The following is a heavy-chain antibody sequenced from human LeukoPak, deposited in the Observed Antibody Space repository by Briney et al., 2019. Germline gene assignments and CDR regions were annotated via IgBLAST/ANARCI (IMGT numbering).Heavy chain of an antibody. CDR1: GGSISTYY. Sequence: SETLSFTCTVSGGSISTYYWSWIRQPPGKGLEWIGYVYDSGSTNYNPSLKSRATISVDTSKNQFSLNLSSVTAADTAVYYCASASGGWEYFRRWGQGTLVTVSS. CDR2: VYDSGST. J-gene: IGHJ1*01. CDR3: ASASGGWEYFRR. V-gene: IGHV4-59*01. D-gene: IGHD2-15*01.